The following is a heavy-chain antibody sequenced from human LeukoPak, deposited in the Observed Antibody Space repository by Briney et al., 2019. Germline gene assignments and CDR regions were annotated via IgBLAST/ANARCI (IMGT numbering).Heavy chain of an antibody. CDR2: ISGSGGST. CDR1: GFTFSSYG. CDR3: AKDRLTLNYIVGATGFDY. J-gene: IGHJ4*02. D-gene: IGHD1-26*01. Sequence: PGGSLRLSCAASGFTFSSYGMSWVRQAPGKGLEWVSAISGSGGSTYYADSVKGRFTISRDNSKNTLYLQMNSLRAEDTAVYYCAKDRLTLNYIVGATGFDYWGQGTLVTVSS. V-gene: IGHV3-23*01.